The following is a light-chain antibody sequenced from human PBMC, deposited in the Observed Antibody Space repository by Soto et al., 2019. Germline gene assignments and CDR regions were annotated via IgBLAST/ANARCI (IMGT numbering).Light chain of an antibody. CDR3: QQYNNWPPFT. V-gene: IGKV3-15*01. Sequence: EIVMTQSPGTLSVSPGERATLSCRASQSVSTNLAWYQQTPGQGPRLLIYGASTRATGVPARFTGSGSGTDFTLNISSLHSEDFAVYYCQQYNNWPPFTFGPGTKVDIK. CDR1: QSVSTN. CDR2: GAS. J-gene: IGKJ3*01.